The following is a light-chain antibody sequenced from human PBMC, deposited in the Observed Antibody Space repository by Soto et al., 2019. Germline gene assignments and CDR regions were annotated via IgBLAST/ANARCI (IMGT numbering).Light chain of an antibody. Sequence: DIQMTQSPSTLSASVGDRVTITCRASQSISSWLAWYQQKPGKAPKLLIYKASSLESGVPSRFSGSGSGTEFTLTISSLQPDDFANDYCQQYNSYSPTFGQGTKVDIK. CDR3: QQYNSYSPT. CDR1: QSISSW. CDR2: KAS. V-gene: IGKV1-5*03. J-gene: IGKJ1*01.